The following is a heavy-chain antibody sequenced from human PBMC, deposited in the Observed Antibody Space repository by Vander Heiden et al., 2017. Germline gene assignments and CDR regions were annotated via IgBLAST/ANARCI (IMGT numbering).Heavy chain of an antibody. J-gene: IGHJ3*01. D-gene: IGHD1-26*01. V-gene: IGHV3-33*01. CDR1: GFTFRRYG. CDR3: ARGGSHTHTDGFSF. Sequence: QLVESGGGVVQPGTSLCLSCAASGFTFRRYGMHWVRQAPGKGMEWVAVIWYDESKTYYEDSVKGRFSISRDNFKDTLYLEMNSLRAEDSAVYWCARGGSHTHTDGFSFWGQGTMVSVS. CDR2: IWYDESKT.